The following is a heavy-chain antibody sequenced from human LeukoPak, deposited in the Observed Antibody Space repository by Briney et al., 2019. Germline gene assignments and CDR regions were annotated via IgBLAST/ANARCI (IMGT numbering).Heavy chain of an antibody. CDR3: AKVLSVVVAATLLDY. V-gene: IGHV3-30*02. J-gene: IGHJ4*02. Sequence: QSGGSLRLSCAASGFTFSSYGMHWVRQAPGKGLEWVAFXRYDGSNEYYADSVKGRFTISRDNSKNTLYLQMNSLRAEDTAVYYCAKVLSVVVAATLLDYWGQGTLVTVSS. D-gene: IGHD2-15*01. CDR1: GFTFSSYG. CDR2: XRYDGSNE.